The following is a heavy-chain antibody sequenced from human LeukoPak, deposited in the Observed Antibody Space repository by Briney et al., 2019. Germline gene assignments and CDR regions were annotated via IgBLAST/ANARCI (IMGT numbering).Heavy chain of an antibody. CDR2: INHSGST. D-gene: IGHD3-10*01. V-gene: IGHV4-34*01. Sequence: SETLSLTCTVSGGSISSYYWSWIRQPPGKGLEWIGEINHSGSTNYNPSLKSRVTISVDTSKNQFSLKLSSVTAADTAVYYCARANGYMSYYGSGSYCIIYWGQGTLVTVSS. CDR3: ARANGYMSYYGSGSYCIIY. J-gene: IGHJ4*02. CDR1: GGSISSYY.